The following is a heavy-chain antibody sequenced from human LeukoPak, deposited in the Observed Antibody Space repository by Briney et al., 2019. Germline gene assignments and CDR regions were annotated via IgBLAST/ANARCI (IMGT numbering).Heavy chain of an antibody. CDR3: ARVGNGASWPWEWFDP. Sequence: ASVKVSCKASGYTFNAYAITWVRQAPGQGLEWMGWISAYNLNTNYAQNLQDRVTMTVDTSTTTAYMELRSLRFDDTAVYYCARVGNGASWPWEWFDPWGQGTLVTVSS. D-gene: IGHD2-2*01. CDR1: GYTFNAYA. J-gene: IGHJ5*02. CDR2: ISAYNLNT. V-gene: IGHV1-18*01.